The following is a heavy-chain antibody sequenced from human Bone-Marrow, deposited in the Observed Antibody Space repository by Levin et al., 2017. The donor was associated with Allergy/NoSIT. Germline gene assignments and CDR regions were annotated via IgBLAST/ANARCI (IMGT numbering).Heavy chain of an antibody. J-gene: IGHJ4*02. D-gene: IGHD6-6*01. CDR2: ISGGGETV. CDR3: ARDSPPKASDSSSSNY. CDR1: GFSFSDYY. V-gene: IGHV3-11*01. Sequence: PGGSLRLSCTASGFSFSDYYMNWFRQAPGRGLEWVSSISGGGETVDHTDSVKGRFSISRDNAKNSLYLQMNSLRAEDTAIYYCARDSPPKASDSSSSNYWGQGSLVTVSS.